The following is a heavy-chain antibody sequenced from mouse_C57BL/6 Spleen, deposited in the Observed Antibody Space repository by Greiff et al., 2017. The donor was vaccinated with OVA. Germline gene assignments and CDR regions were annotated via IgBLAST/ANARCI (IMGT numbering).Heavy chain of an antibody. D-gene: IGHD2-4*01. CDR3: ARTMINYAMDY. CDR1: GYAFTNYL. J-gene: IGHJ4*01. V-gene: IGHV1-54*01. Sequence: VQLQQSGAELVRPGTSVKVSCKASGYAFTNYLIEWVKQRPGQGLEWIGVINPGSGGTNYNEKFKGKATLTADKSSSTAYMQLSSLTSEDSAVYFCARTMINYAMDYWGQGTSVTVSS. CDR2: INPGSGGT.